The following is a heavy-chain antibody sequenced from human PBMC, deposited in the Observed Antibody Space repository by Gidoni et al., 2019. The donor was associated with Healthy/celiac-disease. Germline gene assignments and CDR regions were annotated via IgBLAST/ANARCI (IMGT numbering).Heavy chain of an antibody. CDR3: TTASAVAGTPPSSWYYYYGMDV. J-gene: IGHJ6*02. D-gene: IGHD6-19*01. CDR1: GFTFSNAW. V-gene: IGHV3-15*01. CDR2: IKSKTDGGTT. Sequence: EVQLVESGGGLVKPGGSLRLSCAASGFTFSNAWMSWVRQAPGKGLEWVGRIKSKTDGGTTDYAAPVKGRFTISRDDSKNTLYLQMNSLKTEDTAVYYCTTASAVAGTPPSSWYYYYGMDVWGQGTTVTVSS.